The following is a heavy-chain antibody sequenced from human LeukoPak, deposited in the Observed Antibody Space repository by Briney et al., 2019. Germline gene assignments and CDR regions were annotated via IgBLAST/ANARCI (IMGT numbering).Heavy chain of an antibody. D-gene: IGHD3-9*01. V-gene: IGHV3-7*01. CDR2: MNRDGGEK. CDR1: GFIFSDFW. CDR3: ARDVDRRDDP. Sequence: GGSLRLSCAASGFIFSDFWMTWVRQVPGKGMEWVANMNRDGGEKHYVDSVKGRFTISRDNAKNSSFLQMSNLRTADTAVYYRARDVDRRDDPWGQGILVTVSS. J-gene: IGHJ5*02.